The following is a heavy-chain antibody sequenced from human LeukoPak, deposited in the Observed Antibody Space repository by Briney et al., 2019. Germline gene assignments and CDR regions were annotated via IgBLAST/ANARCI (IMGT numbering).Heavy chain of an antibody. J-gene: IGHJ4*02. CDR3: TLKSVDTASGAYYFDY. Sequence: GASVKVSCKASGYTFTVYAMHWVRQAPGQRLEWMGWINAGNGNTKYSQKFQGRVTITRDTSASTAYMELSSLRSEDTAVYYCTLKSVDTASGAYYFDYWGQGTLVTVSS. CDR1: GYTFTVYA. V-gene: IGHV1-3*01. D-gene: IGHD5-18*01. CDR2: INAGNGNT.